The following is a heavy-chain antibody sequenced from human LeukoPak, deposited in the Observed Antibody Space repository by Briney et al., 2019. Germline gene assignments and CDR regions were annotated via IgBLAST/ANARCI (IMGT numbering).Heavy chain of an antibody. CDR1: GFTFDDYT. V-gene: IGHV3-43*01. D-gene: IGHD3-10*01. CDR2: INLDGGRT. Sequence: GESLRLSWATAGFTFDDYTIHWVRQAPGKGLEWVSLINLDGGRTFYADSVKGRFSIFRANRNYSLYLHMKSLSTEDTAFYYCANDSTYGSGSYCDSWGQGTLVTVSS. CDR3: ANDSTYGSGSYCDS. J-gene: IGHJ4*02.